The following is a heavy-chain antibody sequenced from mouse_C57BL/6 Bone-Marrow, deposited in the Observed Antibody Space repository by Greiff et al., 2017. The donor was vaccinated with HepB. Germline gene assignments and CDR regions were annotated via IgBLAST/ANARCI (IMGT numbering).Heavy chain of an antibody. D-gene: IGHD2-2*01. V-gene: IGHV7-3*01. CDR2: IRNKANGYTT. Sequence: EVKLMESGGGLVQPGGSLSLSCAASGFTFTDYYMSWVRQPPGKALEWLGFIRNKANGYTTEYSASVKGRFTISRDNSQSILYLQMNALRAEDSATYYGARYYGYDRVYAMDYWGQGTSVTVSS. CDR3: ARYYGYDRVYAMDY. CDR1: GFTFTDYY. J-gene: IGHJ4*01.